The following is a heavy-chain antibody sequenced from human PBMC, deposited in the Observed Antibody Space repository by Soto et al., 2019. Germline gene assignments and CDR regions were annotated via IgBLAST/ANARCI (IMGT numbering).Heavy chain of an antibody. D-gene: IGHD3-3*01. CDR2: IADNGNSP. V-gene: IGHV3-23*01. J-gene: IGHJ4*02. CDR3: AKGGSAFYHRFFDK. CDR1: GFSFSDYA. Sequence: PGGSLRLSCAASGFSFSDYAMSWVRQAPGKGLEWVSGIADNGNSPYYADSVRGRFTISRDNSKNTLFLQMDGLRAEDTARYYCAKGGSAFYHRFFDKWGLGTLVTXS.